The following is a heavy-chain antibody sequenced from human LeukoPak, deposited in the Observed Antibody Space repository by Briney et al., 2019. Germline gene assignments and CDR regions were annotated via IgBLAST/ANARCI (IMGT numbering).Heavy chain of an antibody. Sequence: PGGSLRLSCAASGFTFSSYSMNWVRQAPGKGLEWVSSISSSSSYINYADSVRGRFTISRGNAKNSLFLQMDSLRGEDTAVYYCARCTTGKTFGSLREIKKSREIDFWGQGTLVTVSS. V-gene: IGHV3-21*01. CDR1: GFTFSSYS. J-gene: IGHJ4*02. CDR3: ARCTTGKTFGSLREIKKSREIDF. D-gene: IGHD1-1*01. CDR2: ISSSSSYI.